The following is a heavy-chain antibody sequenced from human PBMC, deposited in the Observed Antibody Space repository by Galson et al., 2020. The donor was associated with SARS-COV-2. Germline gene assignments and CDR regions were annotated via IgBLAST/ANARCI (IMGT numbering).Heavy chain of an antibody. CDR3: ARVNSGSYWGYFDY. J-gene: IGHJ4*02. CDR2: ISYDGSNK. D-gene: IGHD1-26*01. Sequence: GGSLRLSCAASGFTFSSYAMHWVRQAPGKGLEWVAVISYDGSNKYYADSVKDRFTISRDNSKNTLYLQMNSLRAEDTAVYYCARVNSGSYWGYFDYWGQGTLVTVSS. V-gene: IGHV3-30*04. CDR1: GFTFSSYA.